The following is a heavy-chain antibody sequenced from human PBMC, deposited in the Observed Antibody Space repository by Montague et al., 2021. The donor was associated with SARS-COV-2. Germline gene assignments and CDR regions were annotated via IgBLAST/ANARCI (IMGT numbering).Heavy chain of an antibody. CDR1: GTSFSGYY. J-gene: IGHJ6*03. CDR3: ARLGDGVVPSPILGVGPYYSYYYMDV. V-gene: IGHV4-34*01. Sequence: SETLSLTCAVHGTSFSGYYWNWIRQPPGKGLEWTGEIHHGGSTNYNPSLKSRVTISADTFKNQFSLKLTSVAAADTAVYYCARLGDGVVPSPILGVGPYYSYYYMDVWGKGTTVTVSS. D-gene: IGHD3-10*01. CDR2: IHHGGST.